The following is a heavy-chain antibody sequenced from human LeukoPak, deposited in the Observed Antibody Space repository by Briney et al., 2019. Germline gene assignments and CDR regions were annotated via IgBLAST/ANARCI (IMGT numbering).Heavy chain of an antibody. V-gene: IGHV3-30*18. CDR1: GFTFSSYG. J-gene: IGHJ6*02. D-gene: IGHD4-17*01. Sequence: GGSLRLSCAASGFTFSSYGMHWVRQAPGKGLEWVAVISYDGSNKYYADSVKGRLTISRDNSKNTLYLQMNSLRAEDTAVYYCAKDLHGEHYYYGMDVWGQGTTVTVSS. CDR2: ISYDGSNK. CDR3: AKDLHGEHYYYGMDV.